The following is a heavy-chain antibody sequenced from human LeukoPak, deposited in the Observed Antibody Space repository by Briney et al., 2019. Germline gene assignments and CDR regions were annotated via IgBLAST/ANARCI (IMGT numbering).Heavy chain of an antibody. D-gene: IGHD3-22*01. J-gene: IGHJ5*02. CDR1: GGSFSGYY. Sequence: SETLSLTCAVYGGSFSGYYWSWIRQPPGKGLEWIGEINHSGSTNYNPSLTSRVTISVDTSKNQFSLKLSSVTAADTAVYYCARHAPKRITMIVVVIRGSWFDPWGQGTLVTVSS. CDR2: INHSGST. CDR3: ARHAPKRITMIVVVIRGSWFDP. V-gene: IGHV4-34*01.